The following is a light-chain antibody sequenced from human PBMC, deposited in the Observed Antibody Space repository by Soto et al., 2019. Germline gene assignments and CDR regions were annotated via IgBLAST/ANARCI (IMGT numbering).Light chain of an antibody. CDR2: KAS. V-gene: IGKV1-5*03. CDR1: QSISSW. CDR3: QEYKSYST. Sequence: DIQMTQSPSTLSASVGDRVTITCRASQSISSWLAWYQQKPGKAPKLLIYKASSLESGVPSRVSGSGSGTELTLTISSLQPDDFATYYCQEYKSYSTFGQGTKVEIK. J-gene: IGKJ2*01.